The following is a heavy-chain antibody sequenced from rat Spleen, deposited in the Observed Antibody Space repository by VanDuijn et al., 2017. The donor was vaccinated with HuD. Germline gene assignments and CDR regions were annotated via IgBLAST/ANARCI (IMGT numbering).Heavy chain of an antibody. V-gene: IGHV5-7*01. CDR3: ASPLGTGDY. J-gene: IGHJ2*01. D-gene: IGHD1-5*01. CDR2: ITYYGSGT. CDR1: GFTFSDYN. Sequence: EVQLVESGGGLVQPGRSLKLSCAASGFTFSDYNMAWVRQAPKKGLEWVATITYYGSGTYYRDSVRGRFSISRDNARSTLYLQMDSLRSEDTATYYCASPLGTGDYWGQGVMVTVSS.